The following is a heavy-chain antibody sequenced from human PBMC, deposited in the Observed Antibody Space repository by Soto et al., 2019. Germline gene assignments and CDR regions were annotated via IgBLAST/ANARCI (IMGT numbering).Heavy chain of an antibody. CDR3: VRARSGYYTCYDY. J-gene: IGHJ4*02. CDR2: INPNSGGT. Sequence: QVQLVQSGAEVKKPGASVKVSCKASGYTFTGYHLHWVRQAPGQGLEWMGWINPNSGGTKYAQKFQDWATMTRDTPINTTYMELSRLRSDDTAVYYCVRARSGYYTCYDYWGQGTLVTVST. V-gene: IGHV1-2*04. CDR1: GYTFTGYH. D-gene: IGHD3-3*01.